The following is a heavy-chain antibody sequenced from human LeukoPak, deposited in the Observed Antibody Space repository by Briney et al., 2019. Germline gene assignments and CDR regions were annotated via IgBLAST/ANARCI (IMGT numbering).Heavy chain of an antibody. J-gene: IGHJ6*03. V-gene: IGHV3-30*02. CDR3: AKGGGYSYENYYYYMDV. CDR2: IRYDGSDK. Sequence: PGGSLRLSCAASGFIFTDYGMHWVRQAPGKGLEWLTFIRYDGSDKYYADSVKGRFTISRDNSKNTLYLQMNSLRGEDTALYYCAKGGGYSYENYYYYMDVWGKGTTVTVSS. D-gene: IGHD5-18*01. CDR1: GFIFTDYG.